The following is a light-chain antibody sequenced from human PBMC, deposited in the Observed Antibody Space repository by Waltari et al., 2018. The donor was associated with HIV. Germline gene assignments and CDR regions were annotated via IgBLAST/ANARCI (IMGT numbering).Light chain of an antibody. CDR1: QSVLSNY. V-gene: IGKV3-20*01. CDR3: QQYGGSPGFT. Sequence: ENVLTQSPGILSVSPGERVTLSCRASQSVLSNYLAWYQQKPGQAPRLLIFGASSSATGIPDMFIGSGSGTDFTLTISRLEPEDFAVYYCQQYGGSPGFTFGPGTKVDIK. J-gene: IGKJ3*01. CDR2: GAS.